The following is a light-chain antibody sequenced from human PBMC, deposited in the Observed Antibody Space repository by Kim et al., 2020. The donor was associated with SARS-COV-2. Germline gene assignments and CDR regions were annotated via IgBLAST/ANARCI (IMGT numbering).Light chain of an antibody. Sequence: EIVLTQSPATLYLSPGERATLSCRASQSVSSYLAWYQQKPGQAPRLLIYDASNRATGIPARFSGSGSGTDFTLTINSLEPEDFAVYYCQQRTDWPLTFGGGTKVEIK. V-gene: IGKV3-11*01. CDR1: QSVSSY. J-gene: IGKJ4*01. CDR3: QQRTDWPLT. CDR2: DAS.